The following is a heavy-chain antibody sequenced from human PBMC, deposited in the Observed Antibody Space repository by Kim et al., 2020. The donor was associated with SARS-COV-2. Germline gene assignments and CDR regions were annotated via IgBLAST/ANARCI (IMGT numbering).Heavy chain of an antibody. Sequence: NTVTGRYTNSRDNSKNTLNLQMNSRRAEDTAVYYCAKGFRGSYGLVDYWGQGTLVTVSS. D-gene: IGHD1-26*01. V-gene: IGHV3-23*01. CDR3: AKGFRGSYGLVDY. J-gene: IGHJ4*02.